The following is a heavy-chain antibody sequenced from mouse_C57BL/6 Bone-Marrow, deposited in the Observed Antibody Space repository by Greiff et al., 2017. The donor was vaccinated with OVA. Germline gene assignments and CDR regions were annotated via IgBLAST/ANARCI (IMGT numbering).Heavy chain of an antibody. D-gene: IGHD2-4*01. Sequence: EVTLMESGGGLVKPGGSLKLSCAASGFTFSSYAMSWVRQTPEKRLEWVATISDGGSYTYYSDNVQGRFTITRDNAKNNLYLQMSQLKSEDTAMYYCARDRGDYDSSWFAYWGQGTRVTVSA. V-gene: IGHV5-4*01. CDR2: ISDGGSYT. CDR1: GFTFSSYA. J-gene: IGHJ3*01. CDR3: ARDRGDYDSSWFAY.